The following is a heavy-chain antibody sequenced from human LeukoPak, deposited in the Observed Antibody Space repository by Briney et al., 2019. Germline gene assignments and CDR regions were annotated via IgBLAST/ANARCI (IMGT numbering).Heavy chain of an antibody. CDR3: ARDRGYSTFDI. CDR1: GFTFISYS. D-gene: IGHD5-18*01. Sequence: GGSLRLSFAASGFTFISYSMNWVRQAPGKGLEWLSYISGSSSIIYYADSVQGRFTISRDNAKNSLYLQMNSLRAEDTAVYYCARDRGYSTFDIWGQGTMVTVSS. J-gene: IGHJ3*02. V-gene: IGHV3-48*04. CDR2: ISGSSSII.